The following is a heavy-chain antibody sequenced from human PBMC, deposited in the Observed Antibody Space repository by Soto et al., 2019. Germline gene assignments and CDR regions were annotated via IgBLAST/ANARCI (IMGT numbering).Heavy chain of an antibody. Sequence: EVQLVESGGGLVQPGGSLRLSCAASGFTFSSYSMNWVRQAPGKGLEWVSYISSSSSTIYYADSVKGRFTISRDNAKNSLYLQMNSLRDEDTAVYYCARAGTMATTYYYYYGMDVWGQGTTVTVSS. D-gene: IGHD5-12*01. CDR1: GFTFSSYS. V-gene: IGHV3-48*02. CDR3: ARAGTMATTYYYYYGMDV. J-gene: IGHJ6*02. CDR2: ISSSSSTI.